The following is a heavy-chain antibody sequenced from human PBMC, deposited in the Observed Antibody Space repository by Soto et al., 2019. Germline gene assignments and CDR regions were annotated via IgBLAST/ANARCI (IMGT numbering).Heavy chain of an antibody. V-gene: IGHV4-31*03. CDR2: IFYSGST. CDR3: AGEGGGERGLFDY. Sequence: QVQLQESGPGLVKPSQTLSLTCTVSGDSISSGGYYWGWIRQHPGKGLEWIGYIFYSGSTHYNPSLKSRVSIAVDRSRNHAPQKLHSLCAPETAVYDWAGEGGGERGLFDYWGQGTLVTVSS. CDR1: GDSISSGGYY. J-gene: IGHJ4*02. D-gene: IGHD1-1*01.